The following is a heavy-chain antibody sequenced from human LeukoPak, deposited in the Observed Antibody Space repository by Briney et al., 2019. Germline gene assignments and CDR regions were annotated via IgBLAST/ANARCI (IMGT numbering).Heavy chain of an antibody. D-gene: IGHD6-13*01. Sequence: GGSLRLSCAASGFTFSSYAMSWVRQAPGKGLEWVTAISGSGGSTYYADSVKGRFTISRDNSKNTLYLQMNSLRAEDTAVYYCAKEGGETGYSSSWYQTYWGQGTLVTVSS. V-gene: IGHV3-23*01. CDR1: GFTFSSYA. CDR3: AKEGGETGYSSSWYQTY. CDR2: ISGSGGST. J-gene: IGHJ4*02.